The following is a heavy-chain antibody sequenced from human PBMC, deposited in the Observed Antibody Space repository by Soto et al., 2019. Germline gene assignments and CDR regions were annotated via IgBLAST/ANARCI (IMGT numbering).Heavy chain of an antibody. V-gene: IGHV1-46*03. CDR3: ASVGVELEPSNY. Sequence: ASVKVSCKASGYTFTSYYMHWVRQAPGQGLEWMGIINPSGGSTSYAQKFQGRVTMTRDTSTSTVYMELSSLRSEDTAVYYCASVGVELEPSNYWGQGALVTVSS. J-gene: IGHJ4*02. CDR1: GYTFTSYY. D-gene: IGHD1-1*01. CDR2: INPSGGST.